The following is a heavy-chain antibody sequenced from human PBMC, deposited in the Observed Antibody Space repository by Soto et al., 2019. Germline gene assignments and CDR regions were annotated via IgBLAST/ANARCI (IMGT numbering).Heavy chain of an antibody. V-gene: IGHV3-74*01. CDR1: GFTFSSYW. J-gene: IGHJ4*02. CDR3: ARPRYDGSGTPFDH. CDR2: INGDGSST. D-gene: IGHD3-22*01. Sequence: EVQLVESGGGLVQPGGSLRLSCAASGFTFSSYWMHWVRQAPGKGLVWVSRINGDGSSTTYADSVKGRFIISRDNAKNTLYPQMNSLRAEDTAVYYCARPRYDGSGTPFDHWGQGTLVTVSS.